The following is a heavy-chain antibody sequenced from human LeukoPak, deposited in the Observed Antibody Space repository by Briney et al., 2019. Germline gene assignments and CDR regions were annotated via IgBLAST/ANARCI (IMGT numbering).Heavy chain of an antibody. D-gene: IGHD3-22*01. CDR2: IYYSGST. Sequence: SETLSLTRTVSGVSISSYYWSWIRQPPGKGLEWIGYIYYSGSTNYNPSLKSRVTISVDTSKNQFSLKLSSVTAADTAVYYCARDAEGSGYYYDRAFDIWGQGTMVTVSS. CDR1: GVSISSYY. CDR3: ARDAEGSGYYYDRAFDI. V-gene: IGHV4-59*01. J-gene: IGHJ3*02.